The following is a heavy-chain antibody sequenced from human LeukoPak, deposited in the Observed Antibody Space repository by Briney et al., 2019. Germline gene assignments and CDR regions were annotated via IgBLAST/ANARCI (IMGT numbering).Heavy chain of an antibody. J-gene: IGHJ5*02. CDR2: INPNSGGT. CDR3: ARALTYYDFWSGYFRQGLPSWFDP. CDR1: GYTFTGYY. Sequence: GASVKVSCKASGYTFTGYYMHWGRQAPGQGLEWMGWINPNSGGTNYAQKFQGRVTMTRDTSISTAYMELSRLRSDDTAVYYCARALTYYDFWSGYFRQGLPSWFDPWGQGTLVTVSS. V-gene: IGHV1-2*02. D-gene: IGHD3-3*01.